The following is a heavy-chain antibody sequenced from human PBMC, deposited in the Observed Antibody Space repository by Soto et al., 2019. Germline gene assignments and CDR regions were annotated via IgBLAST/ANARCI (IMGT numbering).Heavy chain of an antibody. CDR2: ISSSSSYI. CDR3: ARELGYCGGGSCYPGPIDY. V-gene: IGHV3-21*01. J-gene: IGHJ4*02. D-gene: IGHD2-15*01. Sequence: PGGTLRLSCAASGFIFSSYSMNWVRQAPGKGLEWVSSISSSSSYIYYADSVKGRFTISRDNAKNSLYLQMNSLRAEDTAVYYCARELGYCGGGSCYPGPIDYWGQGTLVTVSS. CDR1: GFIFSSYS.